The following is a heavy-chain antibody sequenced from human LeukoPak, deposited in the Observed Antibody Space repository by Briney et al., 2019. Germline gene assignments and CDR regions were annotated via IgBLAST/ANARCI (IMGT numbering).Heavy chain of an antibody. CDR3: AGHYDILTGYDY. Sequence: SETPSLTCTVSGGSISGNYWSWIRQPPEKGLEWIGYIYYTGSTNYNPSLKSRVTISVDTSKNQFSLKLISVTAADTAVYFCAGHYDILTGYDYWGQGTLVTVSS. V-gene: IGHV4-59*01. J-gene: IGHJ4*02. CDR2: IYYTGST. D-gene: IGHD3-9*01. CDR1: GGSISGNY.